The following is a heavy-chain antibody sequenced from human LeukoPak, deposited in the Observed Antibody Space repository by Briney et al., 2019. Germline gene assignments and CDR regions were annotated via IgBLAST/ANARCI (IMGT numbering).Heavy chain of an antibody. CDR2: INSDGSWT. J-gene: IGHJ4*02. V-gene: IGHV3-74*01. CDR3: VSFYETY. CDR1: GNYW. D-gene: IGHD2/OR15-2a*01. Sequence: GGSLRLSCAASGNYWMHWVRQARGKGLVWVSHINSDGSWTSYADSVKGRFTISKDNAKNTVYLQMNSLRAEDTAVYYCVSFYETYWGRGTLVTVSS.